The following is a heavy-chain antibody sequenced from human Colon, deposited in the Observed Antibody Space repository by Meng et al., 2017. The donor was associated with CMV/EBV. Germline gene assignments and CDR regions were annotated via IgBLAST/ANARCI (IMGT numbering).Heavy chain of an antibody. CDR1: GGSFSGYY. V-gene: IGHV4-34*01. CDR3: ARQAIYGDGWFDP. Sequence: SQTLSLTCAVYGGSFSGYYWSWIRQPPGKGLEWIGEINHSGSTNYTPSLKSRVTISVDTSKNQFSLKLSSVTAADTAVYYCARQAIYGDGWFDPWGQGTLVTVSS. CDR2: INHSGST. J-gene: IGHJ5*02. D-gene: IGHD4-17*01.